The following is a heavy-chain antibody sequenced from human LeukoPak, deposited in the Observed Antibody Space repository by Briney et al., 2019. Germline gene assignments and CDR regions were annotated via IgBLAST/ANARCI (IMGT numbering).Heavy chain of an antibody. CDR1: GFTFSSFG. Sequence: GGSRRFSCAASGFTFSSFGFNWFRKAPAKGLEWVAVIWYDGSNKYYADSVKGRFTISRDNSKNTLYLQMNSLRAEDTAVYYCARGSSGGYWGQGTLVTVSS. J-gene: IGHJ4*02. V-gene: IGHV3-33*01. CDR2: IWYDGSNK. CDR3: ARGSSGGY.